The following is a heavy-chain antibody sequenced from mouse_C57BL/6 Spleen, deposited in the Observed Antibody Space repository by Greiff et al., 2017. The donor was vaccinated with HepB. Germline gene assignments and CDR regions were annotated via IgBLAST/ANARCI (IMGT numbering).Heavy chain of an antibody. J-gene: IGHJ4*01. D-gene: IGHD1-1*01. Sequence: EVKLQESGGGLVKPGGSLKLSCAASGFTFSDYGMHWVRQAPEKGLEWVAYISSGSSTIYYADTVKGRFTISRDNAKNTLFLQMTSLRSEDTAMYYCAREDYYGSSYYAMDYWGQGTSVTVSS. V-gene: IGHV5-17*01. CDR2: ISSGSSTI. CDR3: AREDYYGSSYYAMDY. CDR1: GFTFSDYG.